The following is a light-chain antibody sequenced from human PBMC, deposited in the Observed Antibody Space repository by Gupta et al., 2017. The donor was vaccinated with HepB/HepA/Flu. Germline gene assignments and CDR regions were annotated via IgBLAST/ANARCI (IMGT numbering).Light chain of an antibody. V-gene: IGLV3-21*04. CDR3: QVWDSSSDQLV. CDR2: YDS. J-gene: IGLJ3*02. CDR1: NSGSKS. Sequence: SYVLTQPPSVSVAPGKTARITCGGNNSGSKSVHWYQQKPGQAPVLVIYYDSDRPSGIPERFSGSNSGNTATLTISRVEAGDEDDYYCQVWDSSSDQLVFGGGTKLTVL.